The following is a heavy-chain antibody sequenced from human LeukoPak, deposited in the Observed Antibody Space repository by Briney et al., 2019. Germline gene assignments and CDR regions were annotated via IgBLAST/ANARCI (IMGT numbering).Heavy chain of an antibody. CDR2: ISYDGSNK. Sequence: PGGSLRLSCAASGFTFSSYAMHWVRQAPGKGLEWVAVISYDGSNKYYADSVKGRFTNSRDNSKNTLYLQMNSLRAEDTAVYYCARVVVPAAIRGYFQHWGQGTLVTVSS. D-gene: IGHD2-2*02. V-gene: IGHV3-30-3*01. CDR3: ARVVVPAAIRGYFQH. CDR1: GFTFSSYA. J-gene: IGHJ1*01.